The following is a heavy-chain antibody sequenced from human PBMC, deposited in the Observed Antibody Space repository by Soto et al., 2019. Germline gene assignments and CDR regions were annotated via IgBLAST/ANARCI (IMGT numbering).Heavy chain of an antibody. CDR3: ARSPHSHFDY. CDR1: GFTFSSYA. J-gene: IGHJ4*02. CDR2: ISYDGSNK. Sequence: SLRLSCAASGFTFSSYAMHWVRQAPGKGLEWVAVISYDGSNKYYADSVKGRFTISRDNSKNTLYLQMNSLRAEDTAVYYCARSPHSHFDYWGQGTPVTVSS. V-gene: IGHV3-30-3*01. D-gene: IGHD6-13*01.